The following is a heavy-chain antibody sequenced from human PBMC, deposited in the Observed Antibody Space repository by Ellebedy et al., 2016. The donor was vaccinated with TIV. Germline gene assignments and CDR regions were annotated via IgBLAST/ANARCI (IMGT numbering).Heavy chain of an antibody. CDR2: ISSSSSTI. CDR3: ARSDYGD. J-gene: IGHJ4*02. Sequence: GGSLRLXXAASGFTFSSYSMNWVRQAPGKGLEWVSYISSSSSTIYYADSVKGRFTISRDNAKNSLYLQMSSLRAEDTAMYYCARSDYGDWGQGTLVTVSS. CDR1: GFTFSSYS. D-gene: IGHD4-17*01. V-gene: IGHV3-48*01.